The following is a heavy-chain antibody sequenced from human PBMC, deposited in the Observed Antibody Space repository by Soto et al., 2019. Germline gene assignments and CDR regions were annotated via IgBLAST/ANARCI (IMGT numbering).Heavy chain of an antibody. CDR2: ITGSSSYI. D-gene: IGHD6-13*01. J-gene: IGHJ6*02. CDR1: GFTFSSYR. CDR3: ASGVYSSSWYYYYGMDV. V-gene: IGHV3-21*01. Sequence: GVSLRLSCAASGFTFSSYRMNWVRQAPGKGLEWVSSITGSSSYIYYADSVKGRFTISRDNAKNSLYLQMNSLRAEDTAVYYCASGVYSSSWYYYYGMDVWGQGTTVTVSS.